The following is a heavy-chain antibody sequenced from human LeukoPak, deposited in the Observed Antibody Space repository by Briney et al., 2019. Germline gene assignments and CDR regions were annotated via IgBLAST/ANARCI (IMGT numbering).Heavy chain of an antibody. CDR1: GFTFSSNA. CDR2: ISGSGGRT. J-gene: IGHJ4*02. CDR3: ATTPGYSNSSRDY. V-gene: IGHV3-23*01. D-gene: IGHD4-11*01. Sequence: GGSLRLSCAASGFTFSSNAMSWVRQAPGKGLEWVSGISGSGGRTSYAGSVKGRFTISRDNSKNTLYLQMNSLRAEDTAVYYCATTPGYSNSSRDYWGQGTLDTVSS.